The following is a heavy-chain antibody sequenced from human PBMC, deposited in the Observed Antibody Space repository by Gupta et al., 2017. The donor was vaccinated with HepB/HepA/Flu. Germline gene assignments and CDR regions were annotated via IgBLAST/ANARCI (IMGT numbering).Heavy chain of an antibody. D-gene: IGHD1-26*01. J-gene: IGHJ4*02. Sequence: QVRLVQSGAEVKKPGASVKVSCQASGYTFTAYYIHWMRQVPGQGLEWLGWINTNRGVTKYPQKIQGRVTMTRDTSINTVYMQLTSLTSDDTAVYYCARFSDTYYYFDFWGQGTPVTVSS. CDR3: ARFSDTYYYFDF. CDR2: INTNRGVT. V-gene: IGHV1-2*02. CDR1: GYTFTAYY.